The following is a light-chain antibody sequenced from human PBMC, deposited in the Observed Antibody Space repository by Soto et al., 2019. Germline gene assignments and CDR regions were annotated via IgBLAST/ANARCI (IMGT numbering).Light chain of an antibody. Sequence: QSALTQPPSVSEAPGQRVTTSCTGSSSNIGAGYDVHWYQQLPGTAPKLLIYGNSNRPSGVPDRFSGSKSGTSASLAITGLQAEDEADYYCQSYDSSLSGSYVFGTGTKVTVL. CDR1: SSNIGAGYD. J-gene: IGLJ1*01. V-gene: IGLV1-40*01. CDR3: QSYDSSLSGSYV. CDR2: GNS.